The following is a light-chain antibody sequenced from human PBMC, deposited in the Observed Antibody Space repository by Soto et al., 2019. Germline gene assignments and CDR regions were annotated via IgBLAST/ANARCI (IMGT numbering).Light chain of an antibody. V-gene: IGKV2-28*01. Sequence: DIVMTQSPLSLPVTPGEPASISCRSSQSLLHSNGYNYLDWYLQKPGQSPQLLNYLGSNRASGVPDRFSGRGSGTDFTLKISRVEAEDVGVYYCMQALHTPLTFGGGTKVEIK. CDR3: MQALHTPLT. J-gene: IGKJ4*01. CDR1: QSLLHSNGYNY. CDR2: LGS.